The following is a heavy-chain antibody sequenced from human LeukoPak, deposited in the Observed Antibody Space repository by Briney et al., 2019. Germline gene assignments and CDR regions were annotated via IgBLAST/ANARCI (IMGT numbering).Heavy chain of an antibody. J-gene: IGHJ4*02. CDR1: GFTFSSYS. V-gene: IGHV3-48*01. D-gene: IGHD3-22*01. CDR3: ARGSTYYDSSGQVPFDY. CDR2: ISGSSSTI. Sequence: GGSLRLSCAASGFTFSSYSMNWVRQAPGKGLEWGSYISGSSSTIYYADSVKGRFTISRDNGKNTLYLQMNSLRAEDAAVYYCARGSTYYDSSGQVPFDYWGQGTLVTVSS.